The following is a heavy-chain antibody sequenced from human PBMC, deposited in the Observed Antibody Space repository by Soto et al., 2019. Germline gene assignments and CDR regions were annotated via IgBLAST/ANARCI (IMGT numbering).Heavy chain of an antibody. D-gene: IGHD2-15*01. J-gene: IGHJ6*02. V-gene: IGHV1-69*06. CDR3: ARVVVVVAATPGFDYYGMDA. CDR1: GGTFSSYA. CDR2: IIPIFGTA. Sequence: SVKVSCKASGGTFSSYAISWVRQAPGQGLEWMGGIIPIFGTANYAQKFQGRVTITADKSTSTAYMELSSLRSEDTAVYYCARVVVVVAATPGFDYYGMDAWRQGPTVT.